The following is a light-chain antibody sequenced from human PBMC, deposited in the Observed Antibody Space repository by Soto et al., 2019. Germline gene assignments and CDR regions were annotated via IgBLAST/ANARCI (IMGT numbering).Light chain of an antibody. V-gene: IGKV3-15*01. CDR1: QYIGSA. J-gene: IGKJ1*01. CDR2: DAS. CDR3: QQYGDRPRT. Sequence: EVVLTLSPATLSVSPGDRATLACRASQYIGSAVAWYHQRSGQAPRLLIFDASIRVPTTPARFSGSVSGTEFTLTISSLESEDFAAYFCQQYGDRPRTFGQGTKVDNK.